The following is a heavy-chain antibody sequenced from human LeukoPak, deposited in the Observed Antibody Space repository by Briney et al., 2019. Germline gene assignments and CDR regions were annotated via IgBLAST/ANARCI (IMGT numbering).Heavy chain of an antibody. V-gene: IGHV4-34*01. Sequence: PSETLSLTCAVYGGSFSGYYWSWIRQPPGKGLEWIGEINHSGSTNYNPSLKSRVTISVDTSKNQFSLKLSSVTAADTAVYYCARVGQWSYYFDYWGQGTLVTVSS. CDR1: GGSFSGYY. CDR2: INHSGST. D-gene: IGHD6-19*01. J-gene: IGHJ4*02. CDR3: ARVGQWSYYFDY.